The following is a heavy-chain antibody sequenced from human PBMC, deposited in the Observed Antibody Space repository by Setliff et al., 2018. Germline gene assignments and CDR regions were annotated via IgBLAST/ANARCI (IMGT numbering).Heavy chain of an antibody. J-gene: IGHJ4*02. CDR3: ARDVGYTYGLDF. CDR2: IKSEADGGTS. CDR1: GFTLNNAW. D-gene: IGHD5-18*01. Sequence: GGSLRLSCEASGFTLNNAWISWVRQAPGKGLEWVGRIKSEADGGTSDYGTPVKGRFTISRDDSKSSMFLQMNSLKTEDTAVYYCARDVGYTYGLDFWGQGTLVTVSS. V-gene: IGHV3-15*01.